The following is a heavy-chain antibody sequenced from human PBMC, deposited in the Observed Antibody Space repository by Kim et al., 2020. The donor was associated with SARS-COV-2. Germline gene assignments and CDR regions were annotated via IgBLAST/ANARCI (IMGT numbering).Heavy chain of an antibody. CDR3: AKDREQQLVRKPVAY. V-gene: IGHV3-23*01. CDR1: GFTFSSYA. D-gene: IGHD6-13*01. CDR2: ISGSGGST. J-gene: IGHJ4*02. Sequence: GGSLRLSCAASGFTFSSYAMSWVRQAPGKGLEWVSAISGSGGSTYYADSVKGRFTISRDNSKNTLYLQMNSLRAEDTAVYYCAKDREQQLVRKPVAYWGQGTLVTVSS.